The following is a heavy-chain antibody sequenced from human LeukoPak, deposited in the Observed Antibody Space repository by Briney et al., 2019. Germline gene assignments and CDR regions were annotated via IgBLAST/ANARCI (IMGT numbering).Heavy chain of an antibody. V-gene: IGHV3-30*04. CDR2: ISYDGSSK. D-gene: IGHD5-18*01. CDR3: ARARSSYGYGDAFDI. Sequence: PGGSLRLSCAASGFTFSTYAMHWVRQAPGKGLGWVAVISYDGSSKYYADSVKGRFTISRDNSKNTLYLQMNSLRAEDTAAYYCARARSSYGYGDAFDIWGQGTMVTVSS. J-gene: IGHJ3*02. CDR1: GFTFSTYA.